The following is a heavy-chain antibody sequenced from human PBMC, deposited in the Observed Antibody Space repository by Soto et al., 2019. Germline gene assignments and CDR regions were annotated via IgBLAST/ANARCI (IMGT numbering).Heavy chain of an antibody. D-gene: IGHD2-15*01. J-gene: IGHJ4*02. CDR3: ARDLGGWPDY. CDR1: GGSVSSSNYY. CDR2: IYYSGNT. V-gene: IGHV4-39*02. Sequence: SETLSLTCTVSGGSVSSSNYYWGWVRQPPGKGLEWIGSIYYSGNTYYNPSLKSRVTITRDTSASTAYMELSSLRSEDTAVYYCARDLGGWPDYWGQGTLVTVSS.